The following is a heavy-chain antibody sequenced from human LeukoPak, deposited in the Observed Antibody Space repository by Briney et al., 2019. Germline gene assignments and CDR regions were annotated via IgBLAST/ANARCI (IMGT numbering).Heavy chain of an antibody. Sequence: PGGSLRLSCAASGFTVSSNYMSWVRQAPGKGLEWVSVIYSGGSTYYADSVKGRFTISRDNSKNTLNLQMNNLSAEDTAVYYCARDRPYYGSGSRDYYYMDVWGKGTTVTISS. D-gene: IGHD3-10*01. V-gene: IGHV3-66*01. CDR3: ARDRPYYGSGSRDYYYMDV. CDR1: GFTVSSNY. J-gene: IGHJ6*03. CDR2: IYSGGST.